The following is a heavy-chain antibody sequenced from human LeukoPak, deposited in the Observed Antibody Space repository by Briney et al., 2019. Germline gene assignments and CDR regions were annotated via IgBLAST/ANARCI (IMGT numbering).Heavy chain of an antibody. D-gene: IGHD3-10*01. J-gene: IGHJ4*02. V-gene: IGHV3-23*01. CDR1: GFTFSNYA. CDR2: VSSSGGST. Sequence: GGSLRLSCAASGFTFSNYAMTWVRQAPGKGLEWVSTVSSSGGSTYYTDSVKGRFTISRDNAKNSLCLQLNSLRAEDTAVYFCARDGYASGSHDYWGQGTLVTVSS. CDR3: ARDGYASGSHDY.